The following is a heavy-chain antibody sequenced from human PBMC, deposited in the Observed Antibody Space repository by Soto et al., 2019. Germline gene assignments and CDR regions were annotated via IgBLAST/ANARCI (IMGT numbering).Heavy chain of an antibody. J-gene: IGHJ6*02. CDR2: INPNSGGT. Sequence: SVKVSCKASGYTFTDYYMHWVRQAPGQGLEWMGWINPNSGGTNYAQKFQGRVTMTRDTSISTAYMELSRLRSDDTAVYYCARKLELRASYYYYYDMDVWGQGTTVTVSS. CDR1: GYTFTDYY. D-gene: IGHD1-7*01. CDR3: ARKLELRASYYYYYDMDV. V-gene: IGHV1-2*02.